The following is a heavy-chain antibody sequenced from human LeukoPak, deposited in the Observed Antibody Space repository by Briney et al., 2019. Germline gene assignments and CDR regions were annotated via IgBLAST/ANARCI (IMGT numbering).Heavy chain of an antibody. CDR2: IYHSGST. D-gene: IGHD3-22*01. J-gene: IGHJ4*02. CDR1: GYSISSGYH. CDR3: AREGYDSSGYYYWFDY. Sequence: SETLSLTCTVSGYSISSGYHWGWIRQPPGKGLEWIGSIYHSGSTYYNPSLKSRVTISVDTSKNQFSLKLSSVTAADTAVYYCAREGYDSSGYYYWFDYWGQGTLVTVSS. V-gene: IGHV4-38-2*02.